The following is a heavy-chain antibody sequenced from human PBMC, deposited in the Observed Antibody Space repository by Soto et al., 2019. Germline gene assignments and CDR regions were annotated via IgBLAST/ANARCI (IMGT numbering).Heavy chain of an antibody. CDR2: IYYSGST. V-gene: IGHV4-59*08. D-gene: IGHD7-27*01. Sequence: QVQLQESGPGLVKPSETLSLTCPVSGGSISSYYWIWIRQPPGKGLERIGYIYYSGSTSYNPSLKSRVTISVDTSKNQFSLKLTSVTAADPAVYYCARRGNWGSDEFDYWGQGTLVTVSS. CDR1: GGSISSYY. CDR3: ARRGNWGSDEFDY. J-gene: IGHJ4*02.